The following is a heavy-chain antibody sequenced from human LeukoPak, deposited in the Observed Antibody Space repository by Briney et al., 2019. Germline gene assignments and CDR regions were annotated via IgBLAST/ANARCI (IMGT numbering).Heavy chain of an antibody. J-gene: IGHJ4*02. V-gene: IGHV3-23*01. Sequence: LSGGSLRLSCAASGFTFSSYAMSWVRQAPGKGLEWVSAISGSGGSTYYADSVKGRFTISRDNSKNTLYLQMNSLRAEDTAVYYCANGGGYSSGWYPFLDYWGQGTLVTVSS. CDR1: GFTFSSYA. CDR2: ISGSGGST. CDR3: ANGGGYSSGWYPFLDY. D-gene: IGHD6-19*01.